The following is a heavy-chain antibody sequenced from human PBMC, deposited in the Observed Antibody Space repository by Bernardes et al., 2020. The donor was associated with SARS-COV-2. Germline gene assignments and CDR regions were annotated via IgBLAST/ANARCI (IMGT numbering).Heavy chain of an antibody. D-gene: IGHD3-9*01. CDR3: AREYYDISTGHYRPGGVEAIDV. CDR1: GFTFDNNG. J-gene: IGHJ3*01. Sequence: GGSLRLSCTVSGFTFDNNGMHWVRQAPGKGLEWVATISFNGGTTHYADSVKDRFTISRDNFKKTLSLQMNSLSAEDTAVYYCAREYYDISTGHYRPGGVEAIDVWGQGTTVTVSS. V-gene: IGHV3-30*03. CDR2: ISFNGGTT.